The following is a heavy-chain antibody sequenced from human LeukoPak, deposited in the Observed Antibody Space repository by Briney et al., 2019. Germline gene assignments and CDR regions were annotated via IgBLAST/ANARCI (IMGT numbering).Heavy chain of an antibody. CDR3: ARDGSGLGYCSSTNCRGAFDI. CDR1: GFTFSDYS. V-gene: IGHV3-48*01. CDR2: ISSSSSTM. J-gene: IGHJ3*02. D-gene: IGHD2-2*01. Sequence: GGSLRLSCAASGFTFSDYSMDWVRQAPGKGLEWVSSISSSSSTMYYADSVKGRFTTSRDNAKNSLYLQMNSLRAEDTAVYYCARDGSGLGYCSSTNCRGAFDIWGQGTKVTVSS.